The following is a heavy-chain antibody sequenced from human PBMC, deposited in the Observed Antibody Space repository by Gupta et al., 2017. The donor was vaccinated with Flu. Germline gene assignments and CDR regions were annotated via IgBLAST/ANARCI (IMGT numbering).Heavy chain of an antibody. D-gene: IGHD1-7*01. CDR3: ARGGRPDNWNYGRLGYYYYYMDV. V-gene: IGHV1-69*06. CDR2: IIPIFGTA. Sequence: QAPGQGLEWMGGIIPIFGTANYAQKFQGRVTITADKSTSTAYMELSSLRSEDTAVYYCARGGRPDNWNYGRLGYYYYYMDVWGKGTTVTVSS. J-gene: IGHJ6*03.